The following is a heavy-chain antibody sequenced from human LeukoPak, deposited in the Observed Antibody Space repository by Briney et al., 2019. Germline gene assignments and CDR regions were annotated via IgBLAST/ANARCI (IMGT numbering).Heavy chain of an antibody. CDR1: GFNFDTYA. D-gene: IGHD3-10*01. V-gene: IGHV3-33*01. J-gene: IGHJ4*02. CDR3: AREIFGSGGYPDF. Sequence: GGSLRLSCAASGFNFDTYAMHWVRQAPGQGLEWVALIWHDGSHKFYSNSVRGQFTISRDNSKNTVYLQMNNLRPDDTAVYYRAREIFGSGGYPDFWGQGTLVTVSS. CDR2: IWHDGSHK.